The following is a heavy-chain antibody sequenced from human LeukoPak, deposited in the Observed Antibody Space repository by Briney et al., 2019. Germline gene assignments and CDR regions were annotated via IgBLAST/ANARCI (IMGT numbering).Heavy chain of an antibody. CDR3: ARVPDGYNLYFDY. D-gene: IGHD5-24*01. J-gene: IGHJ4*02. Sequence: SQTLSLTCTVSGGSISSGGYYWSWIRQHPGKGLEWIGYIYYSGSTYYNPSLESRVTISVDTSKNQFSLKLSSVTAADTAVYYCARVPDGYNLYFDYWGQGTLVTVS. V-gene: IGHV4-31*03. CDR1: GGSISSGGYY. CDR2: IYYSGST.